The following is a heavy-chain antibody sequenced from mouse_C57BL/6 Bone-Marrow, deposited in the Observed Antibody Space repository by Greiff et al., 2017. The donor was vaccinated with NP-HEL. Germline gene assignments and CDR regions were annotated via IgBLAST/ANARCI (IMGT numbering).Heavy chain of an antibody. CDR1: GYTFTSYW. V-gene: IGHV1-64*01. CDR2: IHPNSGST. J-gene: IGHJ4*01. Sequence: VQLQQPGAELVKPGASVKLSCKASGYTFTSYWMHWVKQRPGQGLEWIGMIHPNSGSTNYNEKFKSKATLTVDKSSSAAYMQLSSLTSEDSAVYYCARVRGDAMDYWGQGTSVTVSS. CDR3: ARVRGDAMDY.